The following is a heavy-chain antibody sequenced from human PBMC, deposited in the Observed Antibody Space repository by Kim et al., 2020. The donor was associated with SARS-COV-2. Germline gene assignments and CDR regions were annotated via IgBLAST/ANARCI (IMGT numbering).Heavy chain of an antibody. D-gene: IGHD6-19*01. J-gene: IGHJ3*02. CDR3: ARDTDPSGWRPYDAFDI. CDR2: IWYDGSNK. V-gene: IGHV3-33*01. CDR1: GFTFSSYG. Sequence: GGSLRLSCAASGFTFSSYGMHWVRQAPGKGLEWVAVIWYDGSNKYYADSVKGRFTISRDNSKNTLYLQMNSLRAEDTAVYYCARDTDPSGWRPYDAFDIWGQGTMVTVSS.